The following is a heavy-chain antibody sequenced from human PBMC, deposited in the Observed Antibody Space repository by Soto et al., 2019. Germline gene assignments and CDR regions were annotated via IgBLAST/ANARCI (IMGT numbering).Heavy chain of an antibody. CDR1: GGSISSGGYS. V-gene: IGHV4-30-2*01. CDR3: ARDKRDAFDI. J-gene: IGHJ3*02. CDR2: IYHSGST. Sequence: SETLSLTCTASGGSISSGGYSWSWIRQPPGKGLEWIGYIYHSGSTYYNPSLKSRVTISVDRSKNQFSLKLSSVTAADTAVYYCARDKRDAFDIWGQGTMVTVSS.